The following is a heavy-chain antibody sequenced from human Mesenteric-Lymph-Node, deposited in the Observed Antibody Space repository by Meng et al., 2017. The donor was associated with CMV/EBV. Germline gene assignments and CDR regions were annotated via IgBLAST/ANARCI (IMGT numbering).Heavy chain of an antibody. CDR3: AREASRFLEWLPKSPDYFDY. D-gene: IGHD3-3*01. J-gene: IGHJ4*02. V-gene: IGHV3-21*01. CDR2: ISSSSSYI. CDR1: GFTFSSYS. Sequence: GESLKISCAASGFTFSSYSMNWVRQAPGKGLEWVSSISSSSSYIYYADSVKGRFTISRDNAKNSLYLQMNSLRAEDTAVYYCAREASRFLEWLPKSPDYFDYWGQGTLVTVSS.